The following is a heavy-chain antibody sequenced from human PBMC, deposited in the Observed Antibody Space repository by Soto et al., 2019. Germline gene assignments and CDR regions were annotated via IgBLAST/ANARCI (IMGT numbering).Heavy chain of an antibody. CDR2: LNIGSGNT. CDR1: GYAFYSYA. Sequence: QVQLVQSGAEEKKPGASVKVSCKASGYAFYSYAMHWVRQAPGQRLEWMGWLNIGSGNTEYSQNFQDRITITRDTSASTVYMELSRLRSEDTAVYYCARDGGDCGYRLIYYYYIGMDVWGQGTTVSVSS. J-gene: IGHJ6*02. D-gene: IGHD2-21*02. CDR3: ARDGGDCGYRLIYYYYIGMDV. V-gene: IGHV1-3*05.